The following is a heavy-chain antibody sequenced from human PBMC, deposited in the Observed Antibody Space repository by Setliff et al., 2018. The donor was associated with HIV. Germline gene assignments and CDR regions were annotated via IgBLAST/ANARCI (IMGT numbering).Heavy chain of an antibody. D-gene: IGHD3-3*01. J-gene: IGHJ4*02. Sequence: GGSLRLSCAASGFAFSTYDMNWVRQTPGKGLEWVAGINGDGDSTFYADSVKGRFTVSRDNSKNTLSLQMNNLRAEDTALYYCAKDYTTTFWEYNFDSWGQGTLVTVSS. CDR3: AKDYTTTFWEYNFDS. CDR1: GFAFSTYD. CDR2: INGDGDST. V-gene: IGHV3-23*01.